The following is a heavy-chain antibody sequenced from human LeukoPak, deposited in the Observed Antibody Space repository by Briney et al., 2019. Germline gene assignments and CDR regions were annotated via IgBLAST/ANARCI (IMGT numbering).Heavy chain of an antibody. D-gene: IGHD5-12*01. CDR2: ISTRSSYI. CDR1: RFTFSSYS. V-gene: IGHV3-21*01. J-gene: IGHJ3*02. CDR3: ARGLSGGYPYIDGFDM. Sequence: GGSLRLSCAASRFTFSSYSMNWVRQAPGKGLEWVSSISTRSSYIYYSDSVKGRFTISRDDAQNSLSLQLSSLRAEDTAVYYCARGLSGGYPYIDGFDMWGQGTMVTVSS.